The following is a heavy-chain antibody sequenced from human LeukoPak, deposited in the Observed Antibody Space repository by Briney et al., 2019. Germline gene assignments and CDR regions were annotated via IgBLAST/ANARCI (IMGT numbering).Heavy chain of an antibody. Sequence: SETLSLTCTVSGGSISSYYWSWIRQPPGKGLVWIGDIYYSGSTNYNPSLKSRVTISVDTSKNQFSLKLSSVTAADTAVYYCARHYGSGSYYRKGTVLFDYWGQGTLVTVSS. CDR2: IYYSGST. J-gene: IGHJ4*02. CDR3: ARHYGSGSYYRKGTVLFDY. V-gene: IGHV4-59*01. D-gene: IGHD3-10*01. CDR1: GGSISSYY.